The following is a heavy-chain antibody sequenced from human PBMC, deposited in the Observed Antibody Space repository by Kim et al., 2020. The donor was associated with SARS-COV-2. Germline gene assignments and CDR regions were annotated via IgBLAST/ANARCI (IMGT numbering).Heavy chain of an antibody. V-gene: IGHV4-59*01. CDR2: IYYSGST. J-gene: IGHJ4*02. Sequence: SETLSLTCTVSGGSISSYYWSWIRQPPGKGLEWIGYIYYSGSTNYNPSLKSRVTISVDTSKNQFSLKLSSVTAADTAVYYCARTLLGWGYYFDYWGQGTLVTVSS. CDR1: GGSISSYY. D-gene: IGHD2-8*02. CDR3: ARTLLGWGYYFDY.